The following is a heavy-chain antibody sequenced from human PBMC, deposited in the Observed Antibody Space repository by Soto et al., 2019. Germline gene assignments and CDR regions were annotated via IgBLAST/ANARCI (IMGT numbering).Heavy chain of an antibody. Sequence: EVQLVESGGGLVKPGGSLRLSCAASGFTFSSYSMNWVRQAPGKGLEWVSSISSSSSYIYYADSVKGRFTISRDNAKNSLSLQMNSLRAEDTAVYYCARGYYDFWSGYYWHYYGMDVWGQGTTVTVSS. CDR2: ISSSSSYI. CDR1: GFTFSSYS. CDR3: ARGYYDFWSGYYWHYYGMDV. J-gene: IGHJ6*02. V-gene: IGHV3-21*01. D-gene: IGHD3-3*01.